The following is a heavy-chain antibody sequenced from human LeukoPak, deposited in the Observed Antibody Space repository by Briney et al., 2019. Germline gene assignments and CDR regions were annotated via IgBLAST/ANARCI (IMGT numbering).Heavy chain of an antibody. V-gene: IGHV4-59*01. D-gene: IGHD3-22*01. Sequence: SETLSLTCTVSGASISSYYWSWIRQPPGKGLEWIGDIYYSGSIKYNPSLKSRVTMSVDTSRNQFSLKLSSVTAADTAIYYCARENPSGYYNRPIDYWGQGTLVTVSS. CDR1: GASISSYY. CDR2: IYYSGSI. CDR3: ARENPSGYYNRPIDY. J-gene: IGHJ4*02.